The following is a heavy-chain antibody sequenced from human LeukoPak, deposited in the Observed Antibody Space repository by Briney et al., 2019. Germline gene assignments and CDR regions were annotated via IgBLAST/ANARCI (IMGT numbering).Heavy chain of an antibody. D-gene: IGHD5-18*01. Sequence: SETLSLTCTGSDDSISSYYWSWIRQPPGKGLEWIGYIYYSGSTNYNPSLKSRLTISLDTSKNQFSLKLSSVTAADTAVYYCARVIEFKPPDTAMVGWYFDPWGRGTLVTVSS. V-gene: IGHV4-59*08. CDR1: DDSISSYY. CDR2: IYYSGST. J-gene: IGHJ2*01. CDR3: ARVIEFKPPDTAMVGWYFDP.